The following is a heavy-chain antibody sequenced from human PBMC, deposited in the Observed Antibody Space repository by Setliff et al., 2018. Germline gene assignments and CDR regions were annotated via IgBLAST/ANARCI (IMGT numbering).Heavy chain of an antibody. CDR1: GDSISSYY. V-gene: IGHV4-59*08. CDR2: IFYSGSA. Sequence: SETLSLTCTVSGDSISSYYWIWIRQSPGKGLEWIGYIFYSGSARYNPSLESRVTMSVDTSKNQISPKLTSVTAADTAVYYCARQDRFYDRSVFVEYFQHWGQGALVTVSS. J-gene: IGHJ1*01. D-gene: IGHD3-22*01. CDR3: ARQDRFYDRSVFVEYFQH.